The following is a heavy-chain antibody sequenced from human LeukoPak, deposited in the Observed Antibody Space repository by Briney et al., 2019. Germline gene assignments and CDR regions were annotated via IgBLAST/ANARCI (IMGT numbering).Heavy chain of an antibody. Sequence: GESLKIPCEGSGYSVTNYLTGGVRQMPRKGLEWMGIIYPDDSDTRYSPSFQGEVTISADKSIGTAYLQWSSLKASDTAMYYCAIGGDSSTSCYRCFNYWGQGTLVTVS. D-gene: IGHD2-2*01. CDR1: GYSVTNYL. J-gene: IGHJ4*02. CDR2: IYPDDSDT. V-gene: IGHV5-51*01. CDR3: AIGGDSSTSCYRCFNY.